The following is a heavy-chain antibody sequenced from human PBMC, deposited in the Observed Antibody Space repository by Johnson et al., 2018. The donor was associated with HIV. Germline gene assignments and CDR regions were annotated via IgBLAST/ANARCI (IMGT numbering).Heavy chain of an antibody. CDR3: AKSIAAAGTNAFDI. D-gene: IGHD6-13*01. Sequence: QMQLVESGGGVVQPGRSLRLSCAASGITFSDYAMHWVRQAPGKGLECVAVISYDGSNKYYADSVKGRFTISRDNSKNTLYLQMNSLRAEDTAVYYCAKSIAAAGTNAFDIWGQGTMVTVSS. CDR1: GITFSDYA. V-gene: IGHV3-30*18. CDR2: ISYDGSNK. J-gene: IGHJ3*02.